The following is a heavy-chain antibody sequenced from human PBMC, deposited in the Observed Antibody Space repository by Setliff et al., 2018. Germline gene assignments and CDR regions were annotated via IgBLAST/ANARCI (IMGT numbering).Heavy chain of an antibody. CDR1: GGSISSSSYY. J-gene: IGHJ4*02. V-gene: IGHV4-39*01. CDR2: IYYSGST. Sequence: SETLSLTCTVSGGSISSSSYYWGWIRQPQGKGLEWIGSIYYSGSTYYNPSLKSRFTISRDNSKNTLYLQMSSLKPEDTAVYYCARWNTAFDYWGQGALVTVSS. D-gene: IGHD1-1*01. CDR3: ARWNTAFDY.